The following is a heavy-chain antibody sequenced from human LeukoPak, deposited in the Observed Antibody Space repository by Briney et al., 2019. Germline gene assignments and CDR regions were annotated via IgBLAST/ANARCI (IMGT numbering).Heavy chain of an antibody. CDR3: ARCGTSNWFDP. V-gene: IGHV4-61*02. J-gene: IGHJ5*02. CDR2: IYTSGST. D-gene: IGHD1-26*01. Sequence: PSETLSLTCTVSGGSISSGSYYWSWIRQPAGKGLEWIGRIYTSGSTNYNPSLKSRVTISVDTSKNQFSLKLSSVTAADTAVYYCARCGTSNWFDPWGQGTLVTVSS. CDR1: GGSISSGSYY.